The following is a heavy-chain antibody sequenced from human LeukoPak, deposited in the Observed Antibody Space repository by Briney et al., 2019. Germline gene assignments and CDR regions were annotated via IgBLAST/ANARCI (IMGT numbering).Heavy chain of an antibody. D-gene: IGHD3-22*01. J-gene: IGHJ4*02. V-gene: IGHV4-4*07. CDR1: GGSISSYY. CDR2: IYTSGST. CDR3: ARDTEGSGYYYAFFDY. Sequence: PSETLSLTCTVSGGSISSYYWGWIRQPAGKGLEWIGRIYTSGSTNYNPSLKSRVTMSVDTSKNQFSLKLSSVTAADTAVYYCARDTEGSGYYYAFFDYWGQGTLVTVSS.